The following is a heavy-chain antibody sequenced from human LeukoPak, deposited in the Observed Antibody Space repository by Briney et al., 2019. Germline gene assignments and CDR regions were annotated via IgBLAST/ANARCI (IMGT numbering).Heavy chain of an antibody. J-gene: IGHJ3*02. V-gene: IGHV3-21*01. D-gene: IGHD3-3*01. CDR2: ISSSSSYI. CDR1: GFTFSSYA. Sequence: PGGSLRLSCAASGFTFSSYAMSWVRQAPGKGLEWVSSISSSSSYIYYADSVKGRFTISRDNAKNSLYLQVNSLRAEDTAVYYCARDLTYYDFWSGYLGDAFDIWGQGTMVTVSS. CDR3: ARDLTYYDFWSGYLGDAFDI.